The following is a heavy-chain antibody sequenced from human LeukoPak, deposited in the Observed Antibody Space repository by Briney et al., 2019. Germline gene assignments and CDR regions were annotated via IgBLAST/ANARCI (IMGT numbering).Heavy chain of an antibody. D-gene: IGHD3-3*01. V-gene: IGHV1-24*01. Sequence: GASVKVSCKVSGYTLTELSMHWARQAPGKGLEWMGGFDPEDGETIYAQKFQGRVTMTEDTSTDTAYMELSSLRSEDTAVYYCATGRWNYDFWSGYYDYWGQGTLVTVSS. J-gene: IGHJ4*02. CDR2: FDPEDGET. CDR3: ATGRWNYDFWSGYYDY. CDR1: GYTLTELS.